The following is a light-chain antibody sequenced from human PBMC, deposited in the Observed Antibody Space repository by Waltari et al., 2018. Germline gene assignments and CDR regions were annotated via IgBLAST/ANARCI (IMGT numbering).Light chain of an antibody. J-gene: IGLJ3*02. V-gene: IGLV2-11*01. CDR1: SRYVGGYNY. Sequence: QSALTQPRSVSGSPGQSVTISCTGTSRYVGGYNYVSWYQQHPGKAPKLMIDDVSKRPSGVPDRFSGSKSGNTASLTISGLQAEDEADYYCCSYAGSYTGVFGGGTKLTVL. CDR2: DVS. CDR3: CSYAGSYTGV.